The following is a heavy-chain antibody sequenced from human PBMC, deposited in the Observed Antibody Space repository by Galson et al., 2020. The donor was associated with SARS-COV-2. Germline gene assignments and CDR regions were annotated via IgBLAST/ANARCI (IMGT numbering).Heavy chain of an antibody. Sequence: GESLKISCAASGFASGFTFSTFWMNWVRQAPGKGLEWVASIKQDGSEEYYVDSVKARFTISRDNGKNSLYLQMNSLRVEDTAVYYCARGGPIRDYYMDVWGKGTTVTISS. CDR3: ARGGPIRDYYMDV. J-gene: IGHJ6*03. D-gene: IGHD2-21*01. CDR1: GFTFSTFW. CDR2: IKQDGSEE. V-gene: IGHV3-7*01.